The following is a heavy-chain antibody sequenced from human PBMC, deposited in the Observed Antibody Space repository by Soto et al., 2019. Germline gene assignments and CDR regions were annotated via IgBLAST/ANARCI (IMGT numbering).Heavy chain of an antibody. CDR2: IYYSGNT. V-gene: IGHV4-59*01. J-gene: IGHJ6*02. Sequence: PSETLSLTCFVSGASISSNYWSWIRQPPGKGLEWIGYIYYSGNTNYNPSLKSRVIISIDTSKNHFFLKLSSVTAADTAVYHCARGPYYYYYGLDVWGQGTTVTVSS. CDR3: ARGPYYYYYGLDV. CDR1: GASISSNY.